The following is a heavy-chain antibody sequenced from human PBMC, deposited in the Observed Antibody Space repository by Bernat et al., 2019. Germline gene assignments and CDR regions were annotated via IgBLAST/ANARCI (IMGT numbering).Heavy chain of an antibody. D-gene: IGHD6-6*01. J-gene: IGHJ6*02. CDR2: IWYDGSNK. CDR1: GFTFSSYG. Sequence: VQLVESGGGLVKPGGSLRLSCAASGFTFSSYGMHWVRQAPGKGLEWVAVIWYDGSNKYYADSVKGRFTISRDNSKNTLYLQMNSLRAEDTAVYYCARDRGVEAARHYYYYGMDVWGQGTTVTVSS. CDR3: ARDRGVEAARHYYYYGMDV. V-gene: IGHV3-33*01.